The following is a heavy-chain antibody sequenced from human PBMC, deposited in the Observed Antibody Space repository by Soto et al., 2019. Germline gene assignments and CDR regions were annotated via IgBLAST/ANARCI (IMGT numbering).Heavy chain of an antibody. Sequence: QVQLQQWGAGLLKPSETLSLTCAVYGGSFSGYYWSWIRQPPGKGLEWIGEINHSGSTNYNPSLKRRVTISVDTSKNQFSLKLSSVTAADTAVYYCARGVPSIAARRPLDYWGQGTLVTVSS. CDR2: INHSGST. V-gene: IGHV4-34*01. CDR3: ARGVPSIAARRPLDY. D-gene: IGHD6-6*01. J-gene: IGHJ4*02. CDR1: GGSFSGYY.